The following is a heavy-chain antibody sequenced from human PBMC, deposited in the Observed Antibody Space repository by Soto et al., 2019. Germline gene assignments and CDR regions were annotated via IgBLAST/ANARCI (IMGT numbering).Heavy chain of an antibody. CDR2: IYYSGST. D-gene: IGHD3-22*01. CDR3: ARDLGYYDSSGYYYPLWYFDL. J-gene: IGHJ2*01. CDR1: GGSISSYY. Sequence: QVQLQELGPGLVKPSETLSLTCTVSGGSISSYYWSWIRQPPGKGLEWIGYIYYSGSTNYNPSLKSRVTISVDTSKNQFSLKLSSVTAADTAVYYCARDLGYYDSSGYYYPLWYFDLWGRGTLVTVSS. V-gene: IGHV4-59*01.